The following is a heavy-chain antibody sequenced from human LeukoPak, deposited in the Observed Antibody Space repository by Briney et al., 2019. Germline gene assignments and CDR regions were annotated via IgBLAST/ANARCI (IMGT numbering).Heavy chain of an antibody. CDR2: ISGSGGST. CDR1: GFTFSSYA. D-gene: IGHD3-3*01. Sequence: PGGSLRLSCAASGFTFSSYAMSWVRQAPGKGLGWVSAISGSGGSTYYADSVKGRFTISRDNSKNTLYLQMNSLRAEDTAVYYCAKDDSYDFWSGYYSFDYWGQGTLVTVSS. CDR3: AKDDSYDFWSGYYSFDY. J-gene: IGHJ4*02. V-gene: IGHV3-23*01.